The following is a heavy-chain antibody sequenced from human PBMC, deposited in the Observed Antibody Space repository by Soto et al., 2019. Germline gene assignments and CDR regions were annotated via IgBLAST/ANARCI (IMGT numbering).Heavy chain of an antibody. V-gene: IGHV4-34*01. CDR1: GGSFSGYY. CDR2: INHSGST. J-gene: IGHJ6*02. CDR3: ARGGVAGTYYYYYYGMDV. Sequence: TLSLTCAVYGGSFSGYYWSWIRQPPGKGLEWIGEINHSGSTNYNPSLKSRVTISVDTSKNQFSLKLSSVTAADTAVYYCARGGVAGTYYYYYYGMDVWGQGTTVTVSS. D-gene: IGHD6-19*01.